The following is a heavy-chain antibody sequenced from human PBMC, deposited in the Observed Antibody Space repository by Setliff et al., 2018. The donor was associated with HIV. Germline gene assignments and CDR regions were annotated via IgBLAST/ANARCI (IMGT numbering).Heavy chain of an antibody. CDR3: VRDQGYDSDLYKFYFDS. V-gene: IGHV3-20*04. Sequence: GSLRLSCAASGFTVDNYGMSWVRQSPGKGLEWVSTINWNGVTTYYADSVKGRFTISRDNAKNSLYLQMNSLRVEEDTALYYCVRDQGYDSDLYKFYFDSWGQGTLVTVSS. D-gene: IGHD5-12*01. CDR2: INWNGVTT. CDR1: GFTVDNYG. J-gene: IGHJ4*02.